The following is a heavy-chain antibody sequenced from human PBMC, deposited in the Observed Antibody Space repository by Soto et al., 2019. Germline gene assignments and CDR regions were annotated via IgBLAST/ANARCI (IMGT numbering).Heavy chain of an antibody. V-gene: IGHV3-53*01. Sequence: GESLKISCAASGFTVSSNYMSWVRQAPGKGLEWISVIYTGGSTYYADSVKGRFTISRDNPKNTVYLQMNSLRADDTAVYYCARDRSSGWYDYWGQGTLVTVSS. CDR1: GFTVSSNY. D-gene: IGHD6-19*01. CDR3: ARDRSSGWYDY. CDR2: IYTGGST. J-gene: IGHJ4*02.